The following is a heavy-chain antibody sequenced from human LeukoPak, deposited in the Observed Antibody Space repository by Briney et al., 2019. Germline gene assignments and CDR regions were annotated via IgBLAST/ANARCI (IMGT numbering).Heavy chain of an antibody. CDR1: GFTFSSYA. V-gene: IGHV3-23*01. D-gene: IGHD3-10*01. J-gene: IGHJ4*02. Sequence: GGSLRLSCAASGFTFSSYAMSWVRQAPGKGLEWVSAISGSGGSAYYADSVKGRFTISRDNSKNTMYLQMNSLRAEDTAVYYCAKRCYDGSGSYHYYFDYWGQGTLVTVSS. CDR2: ISGSGGSA. CDR3: AKRCYDGSGSYHYYFDY.